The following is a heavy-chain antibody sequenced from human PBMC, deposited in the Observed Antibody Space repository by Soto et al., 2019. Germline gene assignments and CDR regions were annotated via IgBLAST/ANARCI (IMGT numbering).Heavy chain of an antibody. CDR2: VFPRDSDT. V-gene: IGHV5-51*01. CDR1: GYNFNNYW. Sequence: PGESLKISCTGSGYNFNNYWIAWVRQMPGKGLEWMGIVFPRDSDTRYSPSFEGLVTISVDKSISTAYLQWSRLQASDTAIYYCARATWEVVEPHYFVNWGRGTLVTVSS. D-gene: IGHD7-27*01. CDR3: ARATWEVVEPHYFVN. J-gene: IGHJ4*02.